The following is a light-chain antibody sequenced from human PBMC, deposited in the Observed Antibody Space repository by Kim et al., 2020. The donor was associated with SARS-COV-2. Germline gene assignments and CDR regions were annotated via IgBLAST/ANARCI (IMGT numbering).Light chain of an antibody. CDR3: QTWGSGIVV. CDR1: SGHRSYA. Sequence: QLVLSQPPSASASLGASVKLTCTLSSGHRSYAIAWHQQQPEKGPRYLMKVNRDGSHYRGDGIPDRFSGSTSGAERYLTISSLQSEDEADYYCQTWGSGIVVFGGGTQLTVL. J-gene: IGLJ3*02. CDR2: VNRDGSH. V-gene: IGLV4-69*01.